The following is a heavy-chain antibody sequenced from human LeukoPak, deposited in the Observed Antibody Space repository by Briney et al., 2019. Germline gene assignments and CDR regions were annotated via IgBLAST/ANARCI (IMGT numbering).Heavy chain of an antibody. CDR3: ARDLKGPYYDYVWGSYPDAFDI. CDR2: IYTSGST. Sequence: SETLSLTCTVSGGSISSYYWSWIRQPAGKGLEWIGRIYTSGSTNYNPSLKSRVTMSVDTSKNQFSLKLSFVTAADTAVYYCARDLKGPYYDYVWGSYPDAFDIWGQGTMVTVSS. CDR1: GGSISSYY. V-gene: IGHV4-4*07. D-gene: IGHD3-16*02. J-gene: IGHJ3*02.